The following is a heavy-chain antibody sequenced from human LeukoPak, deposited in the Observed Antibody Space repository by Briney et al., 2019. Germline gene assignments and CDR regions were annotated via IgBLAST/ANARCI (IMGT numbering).Heavy chain of an antibody. CDR2: ISGSGGST. D-gene: IGHD3-3*01. V-gene: IGHV3-23*01. J-gene: IGHJ4*02. CDR3: AKMLYYDFWSGSVFDY. Sequence: GGSLRLSCAASGFTFSSYAMSWVRQAPGKGLEWVSAISGSGGSTYYADSVKGRFTISRDNSKNTLYLQMNSLRAEDTAVYYCAKMLYYDFWSGSVFDYWGRGTLVTVSS. CDR1: GFTFSSYA.